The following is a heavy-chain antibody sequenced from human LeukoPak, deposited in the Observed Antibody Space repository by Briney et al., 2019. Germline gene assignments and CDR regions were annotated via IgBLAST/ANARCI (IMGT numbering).Heavy chain of an antibody. CDR3: AKGRYCSSSSCPLGYFDY. D-gene: IGHD2-2*01. Sequence: GGSLRLSCAASGFTFSSYVMSWVRQAPGKGLQWVLAISGSGGSTYYADSVKGRFTISRDNSKSTLYMQMNSLRDEDTAVYYCAKGRYCSSSSCPLGYFDYWGQGTLVTVSS. CDR1: GFTFSSYV. CDR2: ISGSGGST. V-gene: IGHV3-23*01. J-gene: IGHJ4*02.